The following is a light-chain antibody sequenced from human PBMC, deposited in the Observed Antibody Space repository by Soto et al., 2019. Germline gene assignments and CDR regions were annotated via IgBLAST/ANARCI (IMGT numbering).Light chain of an antibody. Sequence: DVVLTQSPLSLPVILGQPASISCRSTQSLVYSDGDTYLNWFQQRPGQSPRRLIYKVSRRDSGVPDRFSGSGSCSDFTLRISRVEAEYVGLYYCMPGTHLYSFGHSTKLEIK. CDR2: KVS. J-gene: IGKJ2*01. CDR1: QSLVYSDGDTY. V-gene: IGKV2-30*01. CDR3: MPGTHLYS.